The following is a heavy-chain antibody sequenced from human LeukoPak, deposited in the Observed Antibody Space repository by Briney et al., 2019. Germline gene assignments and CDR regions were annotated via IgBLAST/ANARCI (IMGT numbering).Heavy chain of an antibody. Sequence: GRFTTSRDDSKSIAYLQMNSLKTEDTAVYYCTRASGGTYYDDAFDIWGQGTMVTVSS. D-gene: IGHD1-26*01. J-gene: IGHJ3*02. V-gene: IGHV3-49*02. CDR3: TRASGGTYYDDAFDI.